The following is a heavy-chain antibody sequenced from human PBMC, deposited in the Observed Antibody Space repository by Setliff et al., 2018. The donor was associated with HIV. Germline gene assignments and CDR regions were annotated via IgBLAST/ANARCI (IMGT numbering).Heavy chain of an antibody. CDR1: GDIISSDSFF. V-gene: IGHV4-61*09. J-gene: IGHJ4*02. CDR2: ISATGST. CDR3: ARAREGWKHFAFDY. D-gene: IGHD1-1*01. Sequence: PSETLSLTCTVSGDIISSDSFFWSWIRQPAGKGLEWIGHISATGSTNNNPSLKSRVTMSLDTAKNQFALNLNSVTAAAAAVYFCARAREGWKHFAFDYWGQGTLVTVSS.